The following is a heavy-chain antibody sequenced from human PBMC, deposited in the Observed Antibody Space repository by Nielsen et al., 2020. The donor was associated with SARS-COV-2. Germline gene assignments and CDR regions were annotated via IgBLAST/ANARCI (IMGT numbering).Heavy chain of an antibody. CDR1: GYSFTSYW. J-gene: IGHJ3*02. D-gene: IGHD2-2*02. V-gene: IGHV5-51*01. CDR2: IYPGDSDT. Sequence: GESLKISCKGSGYSFTSYWISWVRQMPGKGLEWMGIIYPGDSDTRYSPSFQGQVTISADKSISTAYLQWSSLKASDTAMYYCARRGGYCSSTSCYTGGDAFDIWGQGTMVTVSS. CDR3: ARRGGYCSSTSCYTGGDAFDI.